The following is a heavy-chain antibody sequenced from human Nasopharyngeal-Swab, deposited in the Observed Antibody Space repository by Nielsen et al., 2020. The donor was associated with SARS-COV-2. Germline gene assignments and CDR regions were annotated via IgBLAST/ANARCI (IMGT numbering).Heavy chain of an antibody. V-gene: IGHV4-39*01. Sequence: ETLSLTCTVSGGSISSTSDYWGWIRQPPGKGLEWLGSIYYSGSTYYNPSLKSRVTISVDTSKNEFSLKLSSVTAADTAVYYCARRGSNSWYFDYWGQGTLVTVSS. D-gene: IGHD6-13*01. CDR2: IYYSGST. CDR1: GGSISSTSDY. J-gene: IGHJ4*02. CDR3: ARRGSNSWYFDY.